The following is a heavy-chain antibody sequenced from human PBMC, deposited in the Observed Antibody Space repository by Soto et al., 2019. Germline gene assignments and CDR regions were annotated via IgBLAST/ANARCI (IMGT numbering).Heavy chain of an antibody. D-gene: IGHD6-19*01. CDR2: IYSGGST. J-gene: IGHJ6*02. CDR3: ARLSIAVAGEYGMDV. Sequence: GSLRLSCAASGFTGSSNYMSCVRQIPGKGLEWVSVIYSGGSTYYADSVKGRFTISRDNSKNTLYLQMNSLRAEGTAVYYCARLSIAVAGEYGMDVWGQGTTVTVSS. CDR1: GFTGSSNY. V-gene: IGHV3-66*01.